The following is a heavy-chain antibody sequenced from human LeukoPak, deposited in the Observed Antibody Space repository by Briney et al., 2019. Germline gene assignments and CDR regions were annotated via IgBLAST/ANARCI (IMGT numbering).Heavy chain of an antibody. Sequence: SQTLSLTCAISGDSVSSINGAWNWVRQSPSRGLEWLGRTYYRSKWYSDYAVPIQGRMSINPDTLKNQFTLHLFSVTPDDTAVYYCARDVATTGWYTFDYWGQGTRVTVSS. CDR3: ARDVATTGWYTFDY. CDR2: TYYRSKWYS. D-gene: IGHD6-19*01. V-gene: IGHV6-1*01. J-gene: IGHJ4*02. CDR1: GDSVSSINGA.